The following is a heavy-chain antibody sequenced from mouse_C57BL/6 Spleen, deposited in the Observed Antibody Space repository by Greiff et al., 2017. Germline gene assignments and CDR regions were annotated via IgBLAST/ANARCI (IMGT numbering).Heavy chain of an antibody. Sequence: VQLQQPGAELVKPGASVKLSCKASGYTFTSYWMPWVKQRPGQGLEWIGMLHPTSCSTNYNEKFKSKATLTVDKSSSTAYMQLSSLTSEDSAVYYCASPSSGYDLDYWGQGTTLTVAS. D-gene: IGHD3-2*02. J-gene: IGHJ2*01. CDR2: LHPTSCST. CDR1: GYTFTSYW. CDR3: ASPSSGYDLDY. V-gene: IGHV1-64*01.